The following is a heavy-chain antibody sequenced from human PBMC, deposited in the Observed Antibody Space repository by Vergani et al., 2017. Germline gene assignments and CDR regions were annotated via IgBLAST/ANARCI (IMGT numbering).Heavy chain of an antibody. CDR3: ARTGSFILRYFHWAL. CDR1: GGSITSSSYY. J-gene: IGHJ4*02. D-gene: IGHD3-9*01. Sequence: QLHLRESGPGLVKPSETLSLTCTVSGGSITSSSYYWGWIRQPPGKGLEWIGNIYHSGGAYYNPSLKGRVTISVDTSKNQFSLEVTSVTAADTEMYFCARTGSFILRYFHWALWGQGTLVTVS. V-gene: IGHV4-39*01. CDR2: IYHSGGA.